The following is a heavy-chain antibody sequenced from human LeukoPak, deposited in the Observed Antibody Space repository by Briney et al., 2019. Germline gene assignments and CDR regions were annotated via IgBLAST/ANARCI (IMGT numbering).Heavy chain of an antibody. CDR3: ARGTRGYSYGYVAY. J-gene: IGHJ4*02. CDR2: IYYSGST. Sequence: SETLSLTCTVSGGSVSSGSYYWSWIRRPPGKGLEWIGYIYYSGSTNYNPSLKSRVTISVDTSKNQFSLKLSSVTAADTAVYYCARGTRGYSYGYVAYWGQGTLVTVSS. CDR1: GGSVSSGSYY. V-gene: IGHV4-61*01. D-gene: IGHD5-18*01.